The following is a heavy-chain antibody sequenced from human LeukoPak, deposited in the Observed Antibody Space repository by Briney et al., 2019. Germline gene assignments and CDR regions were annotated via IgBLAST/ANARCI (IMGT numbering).Heavy chain of an antibody. CDR2: LWFDGSNR. CDR1: GFTLTNYG. V-gene: IGHV3-33*01. D-gene: IGHD1-26*01. CDR3: ARDQVGHFDY. Sequence: GGSLRLSCAASGFTLTNYGMHWVRQAPGKGLEWVAILWFDGSNRYYADSVKGRFTTSRDTSKNTLYLQMNSLRVEDTALYFCARDQVGHFDYWGQGTLVTVSS. J-gene: IGHJ4*02.